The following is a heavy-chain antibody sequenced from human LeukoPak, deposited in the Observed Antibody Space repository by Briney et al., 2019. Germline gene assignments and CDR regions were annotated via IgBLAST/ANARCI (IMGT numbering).Heavy chain of an antibody. V-gene: IGHV4-61*02. J-gene: IGHJ3*02. D-gene: IGHD3-22*01. CDR1: GDSISSGDYY. CDR3: ARHGVYYDSSGYHGRAFDI. Sequence: PSETLSLTCTVSGDSISSGDYYWSWIRQPAGKGLEWIGRISSSGSTNYNPSLKSRVTISVDTSKNQFSLKLSSVTAADTAVYYCARHGVYYDSSGYHGRAFDIWGQGTMVTVSS. CDR2: ISSSGST.